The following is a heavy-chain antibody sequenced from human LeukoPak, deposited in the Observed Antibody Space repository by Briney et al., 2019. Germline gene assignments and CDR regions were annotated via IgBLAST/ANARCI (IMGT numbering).Heavy chain of an antibody. D-gene: IGHD5-12*01. CDR1: GYSFTSYW. J-gene: IGHJ4*02. V-gene: IGHV5-10-1*01. CDR3: ARGDIVATIRDY. Sequence: ESLKISCKGSGYSFTSYWISWVRQMPGKGLEWMGRIDPSDSYTNYSPSFQGHVTISADKSISTAYLQWSSLKASDTAMYYCARGDIVATIRDYWGQGTLVTVSS. CDR2: IDPSDSYT.